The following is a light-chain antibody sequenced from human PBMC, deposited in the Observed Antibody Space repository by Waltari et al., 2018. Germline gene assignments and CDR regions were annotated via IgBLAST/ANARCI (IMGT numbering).Light chain of an antibody. CDR2: KDN. J-gene: IGLJ2*01. V-gene: IGLV3-27*01. Sequence: SYELTQPSSVSVSPGQTVRITCSGDVLSKKYARWFQQKPGQAPVLWIFKDNERPSGIPERFSGSSSGTTVTLTISGAQVEDEADYYCYSAADNNLVFGGGTKLTVL. CDR1: VLSKKY. CDR3: YSAADNNLV.